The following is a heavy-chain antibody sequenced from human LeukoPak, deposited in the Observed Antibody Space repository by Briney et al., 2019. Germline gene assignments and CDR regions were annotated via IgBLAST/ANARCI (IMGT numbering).Heavy chain of an antibody. J-gene: IGHJ5*02. CDR1: EDTFTNYW. Sequence: GESLKISCKGSEDTFTNYWIGWVRQMPGKRLEWMGTVSSGASDTIYSPSFQGQVSISADRSINTAYLQWSSLKASDTAMYYCASRDLICSSTSCYDRWGQGTLVTLSS. D-gene: IGHD2-2*01. CDR2: VSSGASDT. V-gene: IGHV5-51*01. CDR3: ASRDLICSSTSCYDR.